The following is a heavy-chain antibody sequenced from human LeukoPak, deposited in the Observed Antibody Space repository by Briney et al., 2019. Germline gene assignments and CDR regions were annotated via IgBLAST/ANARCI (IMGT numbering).Heavy chain of an antibody. J-gene: IGHJ5*02. Sequence: SETLSLTCAVYGGSFSGYYWSWIRQPPGKGLEWIGEINHSGSTNYNPSLKSRVTISVDTSKNQFSLMLSSVTAADTAVYYCARVLWFGDPWGQGTLVTVSS. D-gene: IGHD3-10*01. CDR2: INHSGST. CDR3: ARVLWFGDP. CDR1: GGSFSGYY. V-gene: IGHV4-34*01.